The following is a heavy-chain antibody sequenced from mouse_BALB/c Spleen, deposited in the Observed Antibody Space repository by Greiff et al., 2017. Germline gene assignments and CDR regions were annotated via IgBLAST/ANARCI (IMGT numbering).Heavy chain of an antibody. V-gene: IGHV2-9*02. CDR2: IWAGGST. J-gene: IGHJ2*01. CDR3: ARNDMELLDY. D-gene: IGHD1-1*01. Sequence: VQLQESGPGLVAPSQSLSITCTVSGFSLTSYGVHWVRQPPGKGLEWLGVIWAGGSTNYNSALMSRLSISKDNSKSQVFLKMNSLQTDDTARYYCARNDMELLDYWGQGTTLTVSS. CDR1: GFSLTSYG.